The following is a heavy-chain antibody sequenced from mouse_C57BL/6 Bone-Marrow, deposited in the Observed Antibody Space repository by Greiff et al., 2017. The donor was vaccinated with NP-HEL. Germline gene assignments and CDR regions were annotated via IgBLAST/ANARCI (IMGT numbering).Heavy chain of an antibody. V-gene: IGHV1-81*01. CDR1: GYTFTSYG. CDR2: IYPRSGNT. D-gene: IGHD2-5*01. Sequence: VQLVESGAELARPGASVKLSCKASGYTFTSYGISWVKQRTGQGLEWIGEIYPRSGNTYYNEKFKGKATLTADKSSSTAYMELRSLTSEDSAVYFCARNYSNSCAMDYWGQGTSVTVSS. J-gene: IGHJ4*01. CDR3: ARNYSNSCAMDY.